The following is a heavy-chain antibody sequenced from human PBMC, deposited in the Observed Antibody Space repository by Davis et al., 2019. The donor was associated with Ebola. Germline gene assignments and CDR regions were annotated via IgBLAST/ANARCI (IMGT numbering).Heavy chain of an antibody. CDR3: ARGWSNYDFWSGYFPPSDY. Sequence: GGSLRLSCAASGFTFSSYAMHWVRQAPGKGLEWVAVISYDGSNKYYADSVKGRFTISRDNSKNTLYLQMNSLRAEDTAVYYCARGWSNYDFWSGYFPPSDYWGQGVLVTVSS. V-gene: IGHV3-30-3*01. CDR1: GFTFSSYA. D-gene: IGHD3-3*01. J-gene: IGHJ4*02. CDR2: ISYDGSNK.